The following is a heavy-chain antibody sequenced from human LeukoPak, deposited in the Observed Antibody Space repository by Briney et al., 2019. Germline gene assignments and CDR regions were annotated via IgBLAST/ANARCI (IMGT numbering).Heavy chain of an antibody. CDR2: IYYSGST. CDR3: ARRRYYDSTGYLD. D-gene: IGHD3-22*01. CDR1: GGFTSSSYY. V-gene: IGHV4-39*01. Sequence: SETLSLTCSVSGGFTSSSYYWGWIRQPPGKGLEWIGDIYYSGSTYFKPSLASRVAISIDTSKNQFSLRLSPVTAADTAVYYCARRRYYDSTGYLDWGQGTLVIVSS. J-gene: IGHJ1*01.